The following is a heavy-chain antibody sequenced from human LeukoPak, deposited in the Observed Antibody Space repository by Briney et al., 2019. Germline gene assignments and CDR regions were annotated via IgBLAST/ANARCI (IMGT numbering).Heavy chain of an antibody. CDR2: INWNSGTI. CDR3: ARGPMHVAPFQRRPTNYYYYSMDV. Sequence: PGGSLRLSCAASGFTFDDYAMHWVRQAPGKGLEWVSGINWNSGTIGYADSVKGRFTISRDNAKNSLYLQMNSLRAEDTAVYYCARGPMHVAPFQRRPTNYYYYSMDVWGQGTTVTVSS. J-gene: IGHJ6*02. D-gene: IGHD2-15*01. CDR1: GFTFDDYA. V-gene: IGHV3-9*01.